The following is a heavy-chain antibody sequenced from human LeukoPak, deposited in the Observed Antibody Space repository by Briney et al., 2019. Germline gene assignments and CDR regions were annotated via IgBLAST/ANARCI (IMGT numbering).Heavy chain of an antibody. CDR1: GYTLTELS. D-gene: IGHD2-2*02. J-gene: IGHJ6*03. CDR2: FDPEDGET. CDR3: ATFPPDIVVVPAAIREYYYMDV. V-gene: IGHV1-24*01. Sequence: ASVKVSCKVSGYTLTELSMHWVRQAPGKGLEWMGDFDPEDGETIYAQKFQGRVTMTEDTSTDTAYMELSSLRSEDTAVYYCATFPPDIVVVPAAIREYYYMDVWGKGTTVTVSS.